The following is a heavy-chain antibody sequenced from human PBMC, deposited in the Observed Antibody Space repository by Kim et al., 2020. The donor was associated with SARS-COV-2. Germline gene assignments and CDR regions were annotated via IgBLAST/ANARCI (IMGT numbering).Heavy chain of an antibody. V-gene: IGHV5-51*01. Sequence: SRPPLQGQVTMSADTSISTAYLQWSSLKASDTATYYCARSFGGLLYYCDYWGQGTLVTVSS. J-gene: IGHJ4*02. CDR3: ARSFGGLLYYCDY. D-gene: IGHD3-10*01.